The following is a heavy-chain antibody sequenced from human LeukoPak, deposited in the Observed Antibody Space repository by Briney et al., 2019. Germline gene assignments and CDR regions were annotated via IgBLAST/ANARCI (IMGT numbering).Heavy chain of an antibody. D-gene: IGHD5-18*01. V-gene: IGHV3-33*01. CDR1: GFSFSSYG. J-gene: IGHJ4*02. Sequence: PGGSLRLSCAASGFSFSSYGMHWVRQAPGKGLEWVAVIWYDGTNKYYADSVKGRFTISRDNSKKTLHLQMNSLRAEDTAVYYCARDQRGFSYSKYYFDYWGQGTLVTVSS. CDR2: IWYDGTNK. CDR3: ARDQRGFSYSKYYFDY.